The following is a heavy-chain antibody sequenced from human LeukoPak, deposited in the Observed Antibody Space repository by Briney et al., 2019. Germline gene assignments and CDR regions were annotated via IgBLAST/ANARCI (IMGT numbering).Heavy chain of an antibody. Sequence: GASVKVSCKTSGYSFIDYYIHWVRQAPGQGLEWMGWINSNSADTNYAQNFQGRVTMTRDTSISTAYMELSRLRSDDTALYYCARIRDGYNDAYDLWGQGTVVTVPS. CDR1: GYSFIDYY. CDR3: ARIRDGYNDAYDL. V-gene: IGHV1-2*02. CDR2: INSNSADT. D-gene: IGHD5-24*01. J-gene: IGHJ3*01.